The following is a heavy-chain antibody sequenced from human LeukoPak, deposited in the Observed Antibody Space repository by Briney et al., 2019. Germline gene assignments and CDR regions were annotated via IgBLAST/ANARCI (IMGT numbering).Heavy chain of an antibody. CDR3: ATVRGSTPGAWYFDF. V-gene: IGHV3-33*01. CDR1: GFTFSSYG. D-gene: IGHD3-10*01. CDR2: IWYDGSNY. Sequence: PGPSLRLSCAASGFTFSSYGMKWVRQAPGKGLEWVALIWYDGSNYYYADSVKGRFTISRDNSKNTLYLQMNSLRAEGTAVYYCATVRGSTPGAWYFDFWGQGALVTVSS. J-gene: IGHJ4*02.